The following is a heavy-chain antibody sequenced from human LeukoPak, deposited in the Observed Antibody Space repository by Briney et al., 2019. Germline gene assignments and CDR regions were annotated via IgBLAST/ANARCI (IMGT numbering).Heavy chain of an antibody. CDR2: VWSDGNGK. D-gene: IGHD4-17*01. CDR1: GFTFSTFG. J-gene: IGHJ4*02. CDR3: VRVLTVTFDS. V-gene: IGHV3-33*01. Sequence: GGSLRPSCAASGFTFSTFGMHWVRQAPGKGLEWVAVVWSDGNGKFHADSVKGRFTISRDNSKNTLYLQMNNLRAEDTAVYYCVRVLTVTFDSWGQETLLTVSS.